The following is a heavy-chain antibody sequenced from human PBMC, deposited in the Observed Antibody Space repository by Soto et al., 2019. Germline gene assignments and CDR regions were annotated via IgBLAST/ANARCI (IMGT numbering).Heavy chain of an antibody. Sequence: QLQLQESGPGLVKPSETLSLTCTVSGGSISSSSYYWGWIRQPPGKGLEWIGSIYYSGSTYYNPSLKSRVTISADTSKNQFSLKLSSVTAADTAVYYCARCSVMGGFWSGLRSSFDPWGQGTLVTVSS. J-gene: IGHJ5*02. CDR2: IYYSGST. CDR3: ARCSVMGGFWSGLRSSFDP. V-gene: IGHV4-39*01. D-gene: IGHD3-3*01. CDR1: GGSISSSSYY.